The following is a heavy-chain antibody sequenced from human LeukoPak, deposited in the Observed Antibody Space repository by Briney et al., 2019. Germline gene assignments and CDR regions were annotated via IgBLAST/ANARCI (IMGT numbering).Heavy chain of an antibody. Sequence: PGGSLRLSCAASGFTFSSYAMNWVRQAPGKGLEWVSYISGSSTIIYNADSVKGRFTISRDNAKNSLFLQMNSLRDEDTAVYYCAREPLDYWGQGTLVTVSS. CDR1: GFTFSSYA. CDR3: AREPLDY. CDR2: ISGSSTII. J-gene: IGHJ4*02. V-gene: IGHV3-48*02.